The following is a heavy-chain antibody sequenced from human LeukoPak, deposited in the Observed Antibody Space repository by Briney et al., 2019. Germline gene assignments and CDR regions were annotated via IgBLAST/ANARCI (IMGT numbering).Heavy chain of an antibody. CDR1: GGFISSSNW. V-gene: IGHV4-4*02. CDR3: ARALAAADRQGAFDI. D-gene: IGHD6-13*01. Sequence: ASETLSLTCAVSGGFISSSNWWTWVRQPPGKGLEWIGEIYHSGSTNYNPSLKSRVTISVDKSKNQFSLKMSSVTAADTALYYCARALAAADRQGAFDIWGQGTMVTVSS. J-gene: IGHJ3*02. CDR2: IYHSGST.